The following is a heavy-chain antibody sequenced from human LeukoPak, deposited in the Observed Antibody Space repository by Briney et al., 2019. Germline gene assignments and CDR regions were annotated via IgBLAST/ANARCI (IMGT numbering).Heavy chain of an antibody. V-gene: IGHV3-9*01. J-gene: IGHJ4*02. D-gene: IGHD3-3*01. CDR3: ARARGEWRPFDY. Sequence: GGSLRLSCAASGFTFSSYAMSWVRQAPGKGLEWVSGISWNSGSIGYADSVKGRFTISRDNAKNSLYLQMNSLRAEDTALYYCARARGEWRPFDYWGQGTLVTVSS. CDR1: GFTFSSYA. CDR2: ISWNSGSI.